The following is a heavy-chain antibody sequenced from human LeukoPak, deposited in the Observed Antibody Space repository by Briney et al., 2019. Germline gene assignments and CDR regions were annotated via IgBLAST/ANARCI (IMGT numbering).Heavy chain of an antibody. D-gene: IGHD2-2*01. CDR3: ARGQYQLLMGYFDY. V-gene: IGHV4-39*07. J-gene: IGHJ4*02. CDR1: GGSISSSSYY. Sequence: SETLSHTCTVSGGSISSSSYYWGWIRQPPGKGLEWIGEINESGSTNYNPSLKSRVTISVDTSKNQFSLKLSSVTAADTAVYYCARGQYQLLMGYFDYWGQGTLVTVSS. CDR2: INESGST.